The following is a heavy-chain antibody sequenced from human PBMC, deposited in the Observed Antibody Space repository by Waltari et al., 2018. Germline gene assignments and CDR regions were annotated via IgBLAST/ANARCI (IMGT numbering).Heavy chain of an antibody. Sequence: EVKLVASGGGLVQPGGSLRLSCAASGFTFSSFWLHWVRQAPGKGLVCVSRVNGDGSGTTYADSVKGRFTISRDNAKNTLYLQMNSLSAEDTAVYYCVRGYGRGVTNGDYFEYWGQGTLVTVSS. CDR2: VNGDGSGT. V-gene: IGHV3-74*01. D-gene: IGHD2-21*02. J-gene: IGHJ4*02. CDR3: VRGYGRGVTNGDYFEY. CDR1: GFTFSSFW.